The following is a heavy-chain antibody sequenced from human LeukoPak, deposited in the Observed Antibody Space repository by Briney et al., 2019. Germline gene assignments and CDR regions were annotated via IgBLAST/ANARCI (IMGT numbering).Heavy chain of an antibody. Sequence: SETLSLTCAVYGGSFSGYYWSWIRQPPGKGLEWIGEINHSGSTNYNPSLKSRVTISVDTSKNQFSLKLSSVTAADTAVYYCARRRESGSYPRLDYWGQGTLVTVSS. D-gene: IGHD1-26*01. CDR3: ARRRESGSYPRLDY. CDR1: GGSFSGYY. V-gene: IGHV4-34*01. CDR2: INHSGST. J-gene: IGHJ4*02.